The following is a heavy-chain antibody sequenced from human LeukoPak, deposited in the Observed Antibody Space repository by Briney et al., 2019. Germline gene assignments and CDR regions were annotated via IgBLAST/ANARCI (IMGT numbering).Heavy chain of an antibody. Sequence: GGSLRLSCAASGFTFDDYGMTWVRQAPGKGLEWVSGINWNGDSTGYADSVKGRFTISRDNAKNSLYLQMNSLRAEDTAVYHCARLGQWLVDWYFDLWGRGTLVTVSS. CDR1: GFTFDDYG. CDR3: ARLGQWLVDWYFDL. CDR2: INWNGDST. V-gene: IGHV3-20*01. D-gene: IGHD6-19*01. J-gene: IGHJ2*01.